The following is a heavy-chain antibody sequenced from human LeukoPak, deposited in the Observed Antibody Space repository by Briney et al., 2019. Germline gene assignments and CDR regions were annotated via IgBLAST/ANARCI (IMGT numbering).Heavy chain of an antibody. V-gene: IGHV3-20*04. J-gene: IGHJ4*02. CDR2: INWNGGST. D-gene: IGHD6-13*01. CDR3: ARDRDSSSWSSRRVGDYFDY. Sequence: TGGSLRLSCAASGFTFDDYGMSWVRQAPGKGLEWVSGINWNGGSTGYADSVKGRFTISRDNAKNSLYLQMNSLRAEDTAVYYCARDRDSSSWSSRRVGDYFDYWGQGTLVTVSS. CDR1: GFTFDDYG.